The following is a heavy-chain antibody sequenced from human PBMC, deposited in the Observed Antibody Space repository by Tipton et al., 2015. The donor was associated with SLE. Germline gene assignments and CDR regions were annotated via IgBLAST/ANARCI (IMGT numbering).Heavy chain of an antibody. D-gene: IGHD4-17*01. J-gene: IGHJ6*02. CDR3: ARYKRDGDHGDYYYGLDV. V-gene: IGHV4-59*11. CDR2: IYYTGAT. Sequence: TLSLTCTVSGDSIGSHYWTWIRQPPGKGLEWIGCIYYTGATNYNPSLKSRLIMSVDWSKNQFSLRLNSLTAADTAVYYCARYKRDGDHGDYYYGLDVWGQGLTVAVSS. CDR1: GDSIGSHY.